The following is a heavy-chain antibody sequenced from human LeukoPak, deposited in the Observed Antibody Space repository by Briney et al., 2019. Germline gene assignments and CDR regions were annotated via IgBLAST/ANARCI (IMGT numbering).Heavy chain of an antibody. V-gene: IGHV3-48*03. CDR1: GFTFSSYE. Sequence: HTGGSLRLSCAASGFTFSSYEMNWVRQAPGKGLEWVSYISSSGSTIYYADSVKGRFTISRDNAKNSLYLQMNSLRAEDTAVYYCARERGYSYGYGDYWGQGTLVTVSS. J-gene: IGHJ4*02. CDR3: ARERGYSYGYGDY. D-gene: IGHD5-18*01. CDR2: ISSSGSTI.